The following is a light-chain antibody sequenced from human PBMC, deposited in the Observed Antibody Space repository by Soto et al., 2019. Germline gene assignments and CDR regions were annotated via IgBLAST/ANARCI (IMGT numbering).Light chain of an antibody. CDR3: QQYNQWSPIT. Sequence: EIVMTQSPATLSVSPGEGVTLPCRASQSVGSNIAWYQQRPGQAPRLLIYAASTRAAGVPIRFSGSGSGTEFTLTITSLQSDDFAVYYCQQYNQWSPITFGQGTRLEI. CDR1: QSVGSN. CDR2: AAS. V-gene: IGKV3-15*01. J-gene: IGKJ5*01.